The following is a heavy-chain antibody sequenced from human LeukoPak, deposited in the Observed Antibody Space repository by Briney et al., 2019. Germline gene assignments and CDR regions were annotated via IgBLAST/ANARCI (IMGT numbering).Heavy chain of an antibody. Sequence: SETLSLTCTVSDGSISSSSYYWGWIRQPPGKGLEWIGSISYSGSTYYNPSLKSRVTISVDTSKNQFSLKLSSVTAADTAVYYCASSGSSGYRHQHWGQGTLVTVSS. V-gene: IGHV4-39*01. D-gene: IGHD3-22*01. CDR1: DGSISSSSYY. CDR2: ISYSGST. CDR3: ASSGSSGYRHQH. J-gene: IGHJ1*01.